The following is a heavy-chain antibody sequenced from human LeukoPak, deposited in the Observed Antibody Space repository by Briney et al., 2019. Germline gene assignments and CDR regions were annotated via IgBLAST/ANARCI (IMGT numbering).Heavy chain of an antibody. V-gene: IGHV3-9*01. Sequence: PGGSLRLSCAASGFTFDDYAMHWVRQAPGKGLEWVSGISWNSGSIGYADSVKGRFTISRDNAKNSLYLQMNSLRAEDTALYYCAKVGGDWEGWFDPWGQGTLVTVSS. D-gene: IGHD2-21*02. J-gene: IGHJ5*02. CDR3: AKVGGDWEGWFDP. CDR2: ISWNSGSI. CDR1: GFTFDDYA.